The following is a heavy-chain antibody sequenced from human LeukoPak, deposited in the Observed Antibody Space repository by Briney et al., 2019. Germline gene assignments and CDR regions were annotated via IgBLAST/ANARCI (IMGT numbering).Heavy chain of an antibody. CDR3: ARGEYSSSWYGTYYYYYYMDV. CDR1: GFTFSSYS. V-gene: IGHV3-48*01. CDR2: ISSSSSTI. Sequence: GSLRLSCAASGFTFSSYSMNWVRQAPGKGLEWVSYISSSSSTIYYADSVKGRFTISRDNAKNSLYLQMNSLRAEDTAVYYCARGEYSSSWYGTYYYYYYMDVWGKGTTVTVSS. D-gene: IGHD6-13*01. J-gene: IGHJ6*03.